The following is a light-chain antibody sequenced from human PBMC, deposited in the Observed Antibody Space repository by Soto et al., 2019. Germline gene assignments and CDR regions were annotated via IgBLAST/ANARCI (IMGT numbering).Light chain of an antibody. J-gene: IGKJ1*01. Sequence: DVLVTQSPPSLSAYVGDRVTITCRASQNIKTYLNWYQHKVGRAPKLLIHDATSLQTDVPSRFTGSGSGTDFSLTISSLEREDFATYYCQQSFVTPRTFGQGTKVEIK. CDR2: DAT. CDR1: QNIKTY. CDR3: QQSFVTPRT. V-gene: IGKV1-39*01.